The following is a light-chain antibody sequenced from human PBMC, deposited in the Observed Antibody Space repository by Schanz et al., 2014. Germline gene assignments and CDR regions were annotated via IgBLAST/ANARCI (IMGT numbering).Light chain of an antibody. Sequence: QSALTQPPSASGSPGQSVTISCTGTSSDVGNYNFVSWYQHHPGKAPKLMIYEVSKRPSGVSNRFSASKSGNTASLTISDLQAEDEADYYCSSYRRTAAVAVFGTGTKLTVL. CDR2: EVS. V-gene: IGLV2-14*01. CDR3: SSYRRTAAVAV. CDR1: SSDVGNYNF. J-gene: IGLJ1*01.